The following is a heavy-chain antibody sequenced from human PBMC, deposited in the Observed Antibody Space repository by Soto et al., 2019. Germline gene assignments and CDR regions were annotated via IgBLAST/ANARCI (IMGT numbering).Heavy chain of an antibody. D-gene: IGHD2-15*01. CDR3: ARADWWPATFDY. V-gene: IGHV1-8*01. J-gene: IGHJ4*02. CDR2: MNPNSGNT. CDR1: GYTFTSYD. Sequence: ASVKVSCKASGYTFTSYDINWVRQATGQGLEWMGWMNPNSGNTGYAQKFQGRVTMTRNTSISTAYMELSSLRSEDTAVYYCARADWWPATFDYWGQGTLVTVSS.